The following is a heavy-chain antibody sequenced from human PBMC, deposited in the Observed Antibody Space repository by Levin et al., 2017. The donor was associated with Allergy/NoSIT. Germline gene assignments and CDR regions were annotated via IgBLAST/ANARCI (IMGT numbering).Heavy chain of an antibody. CDR3: ARDTLSNALSM. CDR1: GYNFGGYY. D-gene: IGHD2-2*01. CDR2: INPSNGGS. V-gene: IGHV1-2*02. Sequence: GASVKVSCKASGYNFGGYYIHWVRQAPGQGLEWMGWINPSNGGSKFPQKFQDRVTMTSDTSISTAYMELSRLRSDDTAVYYCARDTLSNALSMWGQGTMLIVSS. J-gene: IGHJ3*02.